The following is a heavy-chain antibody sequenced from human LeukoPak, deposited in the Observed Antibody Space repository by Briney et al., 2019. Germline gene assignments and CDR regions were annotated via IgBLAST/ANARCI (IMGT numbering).Heavy chain of an antibody. CDR1: GFTVSNTY. D-gene: IGHD2-21*01. Sequence: GGSLRLSCAASGFTVSNTYMSWIRQSPGKGLEWVAVIFVGGNTDYAGSVKDRFTISRDNSKNTVYFQMNSLRSEDTAVFDSASGGDFEELPDAPGVEFFQLWGQGTPVIVSS. CDR2: IFVGGNT. J-gene: IGHJ1*01. CDR3: ASGGDFEELPDAPGVEFFQL. V-gene: IGHV3-53*01.